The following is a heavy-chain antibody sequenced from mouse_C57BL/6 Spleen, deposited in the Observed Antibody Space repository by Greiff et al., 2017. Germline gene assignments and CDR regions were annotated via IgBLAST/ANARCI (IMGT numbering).Heavy chain of an antibody. D-gene: IGHD1-1*01. CDR2: INPNNGGT. J-gene: IGHJ2*01. CDR1: GYTFTDYY. V-gene: IGHV1-26*01. CDR3: ARKSYYYGSRLPFDY. Sequence: EVQLQQSGPELVKPGASVKISCKASGYTFTDYYMNWVKQSHGKSLEWIGDINPNNGGTSYNQKFKGKATLTVDKSSSTAYMELRSLTSEDSAVYYCARKSYYYGSRLPFDYWGQGTTLTVSS.